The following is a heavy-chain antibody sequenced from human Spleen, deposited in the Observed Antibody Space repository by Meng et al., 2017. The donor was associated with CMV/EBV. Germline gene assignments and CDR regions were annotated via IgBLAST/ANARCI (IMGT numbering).Heavy chain of an antibody. CDR1: GFTFGDHV. D-gene: IGHD1-7*01. Sequence: GESLKISCTASGFTFGDHVMSWVRQAPGKGLEWIGFIRSKTYGMTTEYAASVKGRFIISRDDSKSIAYLQMNSLKTEDTAVYYCTSPHSINYVGGMDVWGQGTTVTVSS. CDR3: TSPHSINYVGGMDV. CDR2: IRSKTYGMTT. J-gene: IGHJ6*02. V-gene: IGHV3-49*04.